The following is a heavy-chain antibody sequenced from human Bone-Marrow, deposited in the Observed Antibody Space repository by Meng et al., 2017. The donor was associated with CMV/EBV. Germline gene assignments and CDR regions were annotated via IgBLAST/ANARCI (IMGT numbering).Heavy chain of an antibody. J-gene: IGHJ5*02. V-gene: IGHV3-74*01. CDR3: ARDHPEADIVVVPAAMAFDP. Sequence: GESLKISCAASGFTLSSYWMHWVRQAPGKGLVWVSRINSDGSSTSYADSVKGRFTISRDNAKNTLYLQMNSLRAEDTAVYYCARDHPEADIVVVPAAMAFDPWGQGTLVTVSS. D-gene: IGHD2-2*01. CDR2: INSDGSST. CDR1: GFTLSSYW.